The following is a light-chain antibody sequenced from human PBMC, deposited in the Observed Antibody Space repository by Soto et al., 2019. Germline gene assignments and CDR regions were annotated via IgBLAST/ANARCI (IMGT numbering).Light chain of an antibody. CDR3: QKYNNAPLT. J-gene: IGKJ1*01. CDR2: AAS. Sequence: DIQMTQSPSSLPASVGDRVTITCRASQGISTYLAWYQQKPGKLPKLLIYAASTLQSSVPSRFSSSGSGTDFTRTISSLQIEDAANYYFQKYNNAPLTFGQGTKVEI. V-gene: IGKV1-27*01. CDR1: QGISTY.